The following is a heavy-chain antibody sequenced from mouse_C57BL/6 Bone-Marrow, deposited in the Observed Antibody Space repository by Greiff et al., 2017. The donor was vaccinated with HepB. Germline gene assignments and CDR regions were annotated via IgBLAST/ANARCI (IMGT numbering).Heavy chain of an antibody. CDR2: IRNKANGYTT. CDR1: GFTFTDYY. J-gene: IGHJ1*03. Sequence: EVMLVESGGGLVQPGGSLSLSCAASGFTFTDYYMSWVRQPPGKALEWLGFIRNKANGYTTEYSASVKGRFTISRDNSQSILYLQMNALRAEVSATYYCARAYYGSRGWYFDVWGTGTTVTVSS. D-gene: IGHD1-1*01. V-gene: IGHV7-3*01. CDR3: ARAYYGSRGWYFDV.